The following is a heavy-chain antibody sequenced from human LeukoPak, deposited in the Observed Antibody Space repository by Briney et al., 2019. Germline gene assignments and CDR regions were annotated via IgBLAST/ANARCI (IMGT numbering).Heavy chain of an antibody. CDR3: ARVEHNAFDI. J-gene: IGHJ3*02. Sequence: SETLSLTCSVSGGSVSSGSYYWRWIRQPPGKGLEWIVYIYYSGSTNYNPSLKSRVTISVDTSKNQFSLKLSSATAADTALYYCARVEHNAFDIWGQGTMVTVSS. V-gene: IGHV4-61*01. CDR2: IYYSGST. D-gene: IGHD1-26*01. CDR1: GGSVSSGSYY.